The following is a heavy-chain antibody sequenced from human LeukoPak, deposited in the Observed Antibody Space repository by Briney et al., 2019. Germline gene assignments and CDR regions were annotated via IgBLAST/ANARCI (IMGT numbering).Heavy chain of an antibody. J-gene: IGHJ3*02. Sequence: GGSLRLSCAASGFTFSSYAMHWVRQAPGKGLEGVAVISYDGSNKDYADSVKGRFTISRDNSKNTLYLQMNSLRAEDTAVYYCERDQDYYDSSGYGPARWIGAFDIWGQGTMVTVSS. CDR3: ERDQDYYDSSGYGPARWIGAFDI. CDR1: GFTFSSYA. CDR2: ISYDGSNK. V-gene: IGHV3-30-3*01. D-gene: IGHD3-22*01.